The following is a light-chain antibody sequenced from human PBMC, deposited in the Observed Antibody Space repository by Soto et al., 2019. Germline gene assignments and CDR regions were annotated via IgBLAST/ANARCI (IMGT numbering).Light chain of an antibody. CDR1: QSVSSTY. V-gene: IGKV3-20*01. CDR2: GAS. CDR3: QRYGRSPPSYT. J-gene: IGKJ2*01. Sequence: EIVLTQSPGTLSLSPGERATLSCRASQSVSSTYLAWYQQKPGQAPRLLIYGASTRAPGVADRFSVSGSGTDFDLTISSLEPEDYAVSFCQRYGRSPPSYTFGQGTKLEIK.